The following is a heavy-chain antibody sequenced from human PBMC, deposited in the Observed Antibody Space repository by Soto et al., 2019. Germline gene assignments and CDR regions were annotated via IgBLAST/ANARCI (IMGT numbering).Heavy chain of an antibody. CDR2: IWYDGSNK. CDR1: GFTFRSYG. D-gene: IGHD3-22*01. CDR3: ARDLDSSGYYPDY. Sequence: GGSLGLSCAASGFTFRSYGMHWVRQAPGKGLEWVAVIWYDGSNKYYADSVKGRFTISRDNSKNTLYLQMNSLRAEDTAVYYCARDLDSSGYYPDYWGQGTLVTVSS. J-gene: IGHJ4*02. V-gene: IGHV3-33*01.